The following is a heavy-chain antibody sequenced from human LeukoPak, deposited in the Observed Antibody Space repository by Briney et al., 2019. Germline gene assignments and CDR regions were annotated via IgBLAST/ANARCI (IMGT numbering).Heavy chain of an antibody. D-gene: IGHD5-18*01. V-gene: IGHV4-30-4*08. CDR3: ARAALQLWLHPDY. J-gene: IGHJ4*02. CDR1: GGSISSGDYY. Sequence: SETLSLTCTVSGGSISSGDYYWSWIRQPPGKGLEWIGDIYYSGSTYYNPSLKSRVTISVDTSTNQFSLKLSSVTAADTAVYYCARAALQLWLHPDYWGQGTLVTVSS. CDR2: IYYSGST.